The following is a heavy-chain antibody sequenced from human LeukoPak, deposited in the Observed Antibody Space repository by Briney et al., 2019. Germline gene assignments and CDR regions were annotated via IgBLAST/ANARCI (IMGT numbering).Heavy chain of an antibody. CDR2: INWNGEST. D-gene: IGHD6-19*01. Sequence: PGGSLRLSCAGSGYTFADHGMSWVRQAPGKGLEWVAGINWNGESTGYGDSVKGRFTISRDNAKNSLFLQMNSLRAEDTALYHCAKGDRNGWYFDYWGLGTLVTDSS. J-gene: IGHJ4*02. V-gene: IGHV3-20*01. CDR1: GYTFADHG. CDR3: AKGDRNGWYFDY.